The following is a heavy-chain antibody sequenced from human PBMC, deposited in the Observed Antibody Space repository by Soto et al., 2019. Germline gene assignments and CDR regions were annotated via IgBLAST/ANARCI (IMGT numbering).Heavy chain of an antibody. J-gene: IGHJ3*02. CDR2: ISAYNGNT. V-gene: IGHV1-18*01. Sequence: ASVKVSCKASGYTFTSYGISWVRQAPGRGLEWMGWISAYNGNTNYAQKLQGRVTMTEDTSADTAYMELSSLRSEDTAVYFCAALHETHSYDIDGYSYDTFDIWGQGTMVTVSS. D-gene: IGHD3-22*01. CDR3: AALHETHSYDIDGYSYDTFDI. CDR1: GYTFTSYG.